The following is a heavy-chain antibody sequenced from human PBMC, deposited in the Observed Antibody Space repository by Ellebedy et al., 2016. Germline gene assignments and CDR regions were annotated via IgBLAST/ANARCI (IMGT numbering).Heavy chain of an antibody. D-gene: IGHD1-14*01. CDR1: GGSISSYY. V-gene: IGHV4-59*01. Sequence: SETLSLTCTVSGGSISSYYWSWIRQPPGKGLEWIGYISYSGSTNYNPSLKSRVTISVDTSKNQFSLKLSSVTAADTAVYYCARGDRTISWDAYDVWGQGTMVTVSS. CDR2: ISYSGST. CDR3: ARGDRTISWDAYDV. J-gene: IGHJ3*01.